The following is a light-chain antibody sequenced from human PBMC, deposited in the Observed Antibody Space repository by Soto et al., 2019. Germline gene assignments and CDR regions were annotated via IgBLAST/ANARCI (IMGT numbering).Light chain of an antibody. J-gene: IGKJ1*01. CDR2: AAS. V-gene: IGKV3-20*01. Sequence: EIVLTQSPGTLSLSPGERATLSCRASQTVSSSYLAWYQQKPGQAPRLVINAASRRATGTPDRFSGSGSGTDFTLTISRLEPEDFAVYYCQQYGSTPRTFGQGKKVEIK. CDR3: QQYGSTPRT. CDR1: QTVSSSY.